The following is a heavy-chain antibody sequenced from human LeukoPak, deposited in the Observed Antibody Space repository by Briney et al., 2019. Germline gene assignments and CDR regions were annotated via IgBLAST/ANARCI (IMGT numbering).Heavy chain of an antibody. CDR1: GGSISSGPYY. CDR3: ANSGLDAFDI. Sequence: SETLSLTCTVSGGSISSGPYYWGWIRQPPGKGLEWIGNIYYGENTYYNPSLKSRVTISIDTSKNQFYLKLSSVTAADTAVYYCANSGLDAFDIWGQGTMVTVSS. J-gene: IGHJ3*02. CDR2: IYYGENT. D-gene: IGHD1-26*01. V-gene: IGHV4-39*07.